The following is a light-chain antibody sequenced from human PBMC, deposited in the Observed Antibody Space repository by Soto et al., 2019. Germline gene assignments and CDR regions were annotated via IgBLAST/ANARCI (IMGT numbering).Light chain of an antibody. Sequence: EIVMTQSPFTLSVSPGERATLSCRASQTIRSDLAWYQQKPGQAPRLLIYGASTRAAGIPDRFRGSGSGSEFSLTISRLEPEDFAVYYCQQYGSSSLTFGGGTKVDIK. CDR2: GAS. J-gene: IGKJ4*01. CDR1: QTIRSD. CDR3: QQYGSSSLT. V-gene: IGKV3-20*01.